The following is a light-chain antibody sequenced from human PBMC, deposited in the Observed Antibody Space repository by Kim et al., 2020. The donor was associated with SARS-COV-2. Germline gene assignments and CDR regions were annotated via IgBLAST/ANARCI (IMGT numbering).Light chain of an antibody. CDR2: GAS. CDR3: QQYGSSPFT. Sequence: YPGERATLSCRARQSVSSSYLAWYQQKPGQAPRLLIYGASSRATGIPDRFSGSGSGTDFTLTISRLEPEDFAVYYCQQYGSSPFTFGPGTKVDIK. V-gene: IGKV3-20*01. CDR1: QSVSSSY. J-gene: IGKJ3*01.